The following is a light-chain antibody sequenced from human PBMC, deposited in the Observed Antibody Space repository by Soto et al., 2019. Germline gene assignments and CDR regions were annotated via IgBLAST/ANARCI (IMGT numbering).Light chain of an antibody. V-gene: IGKV3-20*01. CDR3: QQYGSSPYT. J-gene: IGKJ2*01. CDR1: QSVSSRF. Sequence: ETVMTQSPATLSVSPGDRVNLSCRASQSVSSRFLAWYQQKPGQAPRLLMYGASSRATGIPDRFSGTGSGTDFTLTISRLEPEECAVYYCQQYGSSPYTFGLGTKVDMK. CDR2: GAS.